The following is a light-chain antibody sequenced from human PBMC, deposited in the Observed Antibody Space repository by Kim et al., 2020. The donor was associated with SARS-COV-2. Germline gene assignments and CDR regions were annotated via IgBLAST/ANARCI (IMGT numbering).Light chain of an antibody. CDR3: QQFHEYPPPS. CDR1: RGIDSD. Sequence: AIQLTQSPSSLSASVGDRVTITCRASRGIDSDLAWYQQRPGKPPKLLISDASTLESGVPSTFSGSGSETQFTLPITSLQPEDFATYFCQQFHEYPPPSFGGGTKVDIK. CDR2: DAS. J-gene: IGKJ4*01. V-gene: IGKV1D-13*01.